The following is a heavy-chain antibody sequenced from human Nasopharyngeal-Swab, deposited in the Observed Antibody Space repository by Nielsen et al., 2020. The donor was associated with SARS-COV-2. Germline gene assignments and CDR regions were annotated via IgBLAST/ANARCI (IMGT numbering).Heavy chain of an antibody. V-gene: IGHV3-73*01. CDR3: TTDFYFEY. CDR2: IGDKDHNYAT. J-gene: IGHJ4*02. Sequence: GESLKISCATSGFVFSASAMHWVRQASGKGLEWVGRIGDKDHNYATTYGASVKGRFTISRDDSKNTAFLQLDSLKTEDTALYYCTTDFYFEYWGQGTLVTVSS. CDR1: GFVFSASA.